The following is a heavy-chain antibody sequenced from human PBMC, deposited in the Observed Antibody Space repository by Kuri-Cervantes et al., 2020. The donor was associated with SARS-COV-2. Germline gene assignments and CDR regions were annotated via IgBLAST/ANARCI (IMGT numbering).Heavy chain of an antibody. V-gene: IGHV3-43*01. CDR2: ISWDGGTR. CDR1: RFTFYDRFTFDDYT. D-gene: IGHD5-24*01. CDR3: ARSLYCGY. J-gene: IGHJ4*02. Sequence: GGSLRLSCAASRFTFYDRFTFDDYTMHWVRQAPGKGLEWVSLISWDGGTRYYADSVKGRFTISRDNAKNSLYLQMNSLRAEDTAVYYCARSLYCGYWGQGTLVTVSS.